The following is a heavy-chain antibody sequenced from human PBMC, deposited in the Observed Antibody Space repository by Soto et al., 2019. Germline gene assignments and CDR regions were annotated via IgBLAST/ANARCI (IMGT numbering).Heavy chain of an antibody. Sequence: GASVKVSCKASGYTFTSYDINWVRQATGQGLEWMGWMNPNSGNTGYAQKFQGRVTMTRNTSISTAYMELSSLRSEDTAVYYCARGRVLRYFDWLSDPTPVDYWGQGTLVTVSS. J-gene: IGHJ4*02. CDR3: ARGRVLRYFDWLSDPTPVDY. D-gene: IGHD3-9*01. CDR2: MNPNSGNT. V-gene: IGHV1-8*01. CDR1: GYTFTSYD.